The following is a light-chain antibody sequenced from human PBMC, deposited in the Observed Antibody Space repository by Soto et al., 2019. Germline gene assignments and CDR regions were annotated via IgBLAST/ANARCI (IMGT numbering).Light chain of an antibody. Sequence: QSALTQPASVSGSPGQSITISCTGTSSDVGGYNYVSWYQQHPGKAPKVIIYEVSNRPSGVSNRFSGSKSGNTASLTISGLQAEDEADYSCSSYTRSSTLVFGTGTKLTVL. CDR2: EVS. CDR1: SSDVGGYNY. V-gene: IGLV2-14*01. J-gene: IGLJ1*01. CDR3: SSYTRSSTLV.